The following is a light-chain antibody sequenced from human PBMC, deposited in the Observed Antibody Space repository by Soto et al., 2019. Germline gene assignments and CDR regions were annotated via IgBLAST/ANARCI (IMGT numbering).Light chain of an antibody. V-gene: IGKV1-12*01. CDR3: QQAHSFPWT. CDR2: AAA. CDR1: QAIAGW. J-gene: IGKJ1*01. Sequence: DIQVTQSPSSVSASVGDRVTINCRASQAIAGWLAWYKQKPGRAPKLLIYAAAVLQSGVPLRFSGGGSGTDFNLTISSLQPEDFATYYCQQAHSFPWTFGQGTKVEIK.